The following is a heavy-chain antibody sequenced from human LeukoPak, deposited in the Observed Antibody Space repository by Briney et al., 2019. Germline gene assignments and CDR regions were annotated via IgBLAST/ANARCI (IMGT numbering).Heavy chain of an antibody. Sequence: GASVKVSCKASGGTFSSYAISWVRQAPGQGLNWRGRIIPILGIANYAQKFQGRVTITADKSTSTAYMELSSLRSEDTAVYYCASLYYGSGNIYFDYWGQGTLVTVSS. CDR1: GGTFSSYA. D-gene: IGHD3-10*01. CDR3: ASLYYGSGNIYFDY. CDR2: IIPILGIA. V-gene: IGHV1-69*04. J-gene: IGHJ4*02.